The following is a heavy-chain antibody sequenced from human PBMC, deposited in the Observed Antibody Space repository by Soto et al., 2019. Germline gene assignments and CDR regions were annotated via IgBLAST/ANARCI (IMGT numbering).Heavy chain of an antibody. V-gene: IGHV3-9*01. D-gene: IGHD6-13*01. J-gene: IGHJ6*02. CDR2: ISWNSGSI. CDR1: GFTFDDYA. Sequence: PGGSLRLSCAASGFTFDDYAMHWVRQAPGKGLEWVSGISWNSGSIGYADSVKGRFTISRDNAKNSLYLQMNSLRAENTALYYREKDMPYSSSWYWGPYGMDVWGQGTTVTVSS. CDR3: EKDMPYSSSWYWGPYGMDV.